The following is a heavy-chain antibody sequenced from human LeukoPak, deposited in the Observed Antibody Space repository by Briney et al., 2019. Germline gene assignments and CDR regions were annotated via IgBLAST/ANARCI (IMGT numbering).Heavy chain of an antibody. CDR1: GYSFTSYW. Sequence: GESLKISCNVSGYSFTSYWIGWVRQMPGKGLECMGIIYPGDSDTRYSPSFQDQVTISADKSISTAYLQWSSLKASDTAMYYCARHETGPYFDYWGQGTLVTVSS. CDR2: IYPGDSDT. V-gene: IGHV5-51*01. CDR3: ARHETGPYFDY. J-gene: IGHJ4*02. D-gene: IGHD1-1*01.